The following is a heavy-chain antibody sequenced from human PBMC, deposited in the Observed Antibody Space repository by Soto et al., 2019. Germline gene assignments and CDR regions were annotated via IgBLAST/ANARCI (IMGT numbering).Heavy chain of an antibody. CDR3: ARAISGWYLEYWFDP. J-gene: IGHJ5*02. V-gene: IGHV3-74*01. CDR2: INSDGSST. Sequence: GGSLRLSCAASGFTFSSYWMHWVRQAPGKGLVWVSRINSDGSSTSYADSVKGRFTISRDNAKNTLYLQMNSLRAEDTAVYYCARAISGWYLEYWFDPWGQGTLVTAPQ. CDR1: GFTFSSYW. D-gene: IGHD6-19*01.